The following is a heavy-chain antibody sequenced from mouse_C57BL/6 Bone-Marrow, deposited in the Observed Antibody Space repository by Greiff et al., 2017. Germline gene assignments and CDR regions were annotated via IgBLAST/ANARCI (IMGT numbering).Heavy chain of an antibody. D-gene: IGHD2-2*01. CDR2: IDPSDSYT. V-gene: IGHV1-69*01. Sequence: VQLQQPGAELVMPGASVKLSCKASGYTFTSYWMHWVKQRPGQGLEWIGEIDPSDSYTNYNQKFKGKSTLTVDKSSSTAYMQRSSLTSEDSAVYYCARDYGYEGGYAMDYWGQGTSVTVSS. CDR1: GYTFTSYW. CDR3: ARDYGYEGGYAMDY. J-gene: IGHJ4*01.